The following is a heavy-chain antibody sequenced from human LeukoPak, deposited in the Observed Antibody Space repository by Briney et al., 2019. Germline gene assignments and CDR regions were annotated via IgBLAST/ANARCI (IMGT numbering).Heavy chain of an antibody. CDR2: ISYDGSNK. D-gene: IGHD2-15*01. Sequence: GGSLRLSCAASGFTFSSYAMHWVRQAPGKGLGWVSVISYDGSNKYYADSVKGRFTISRDNSKNTLYLQMNSLRAEDTAVYYCASSGIGYCSGGSCPNYFDYWGQGTLVTVSS. CDR3: ASSGIGYCSGGSCPNYFDY. J-gene: IGHJ4*02. V-gene: IGHV3-30-3*02. CDR1: GFTFSSYA.